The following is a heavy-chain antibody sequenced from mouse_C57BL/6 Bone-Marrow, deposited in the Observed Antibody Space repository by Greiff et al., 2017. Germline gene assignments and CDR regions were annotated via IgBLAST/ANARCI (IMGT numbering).Heavy chain of an antibody. J-gene: IGHJ3*01. D-gene: IGHD4-1*01. CDR3: ARSKNGDSWFAY. V-gene: IGHV1-54*01. CDR2: INPGSGGT. CDR1: GYAFTNYL. Sequence: QVQLQQSGAELVRPGTSVTVSCKASGYAFTNYLIEWVKQRPGKGLEWIGVINPGSGGTNYNEKFKGKATLTADKSSSTAYMQLSSLTSEDSAVYFGARSKNGDSWFAYWGQGTLVTVSA.